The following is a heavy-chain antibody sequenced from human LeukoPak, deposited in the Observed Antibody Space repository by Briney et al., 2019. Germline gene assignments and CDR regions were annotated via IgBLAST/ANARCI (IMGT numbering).Heavy chain of an antibody. CDR3: ARSSVVVAATPDAFDI. J-gene: IGHJ3*02. D-gene: IGHD2-15*01. Sequence: KPSETLSLTCSVSGGSISSSSHYWGWIRQPPGKGLEWIGSIYVYYGGSTYYNPSLKSRVTISVDTSKNQFSLKLSSVTAADTAVYYCARSSVVVAATPDAFDIWGQGTMVTVSS. CDR1: GGSISSSSHY. V-gene: IGHV4-39*07. CDR2: IYVYYGGST.